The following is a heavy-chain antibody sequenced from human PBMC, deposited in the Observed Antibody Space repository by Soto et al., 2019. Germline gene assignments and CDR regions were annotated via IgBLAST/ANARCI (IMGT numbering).Heavy chain of an antibody. Sequence: ASVKVSCKASGGTFSSYAISWVRQAPGQGLEWMGGIIPIFGTANYAQKFQGRVTITADESTSTAYMELSSLRSEDTAVYYCARGGAVAGTNYYYGMDVWGQGTTVTVSS. V-gene: IGHV1-69*13. D-gene: IGHD6-19*01. CDR2: IIPIFGTA. CDR1: GGTFSSYA. J-gene: IGHJ6*02. CDR3: ARGGAVAGTNYYYGMDV.